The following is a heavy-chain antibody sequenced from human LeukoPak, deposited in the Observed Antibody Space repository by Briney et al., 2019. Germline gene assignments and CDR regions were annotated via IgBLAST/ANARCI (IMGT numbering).Heavy chain of an antibody. CDR3: ARTIAVAGTQVLYFDY. CDR2: IYYSGST. D-gene: IGHD6-19*01. J-gene: IGHJ4*02. V-gene: IGHV4-59*01. CDR1: GGSISSYY. Sequence: SETLSLTCTVSGGSISSYYWSWIRQPPGEGLEWIGYIYYSGSTNYNPSLKSRVTISVDTSKNQFSLKLSSVTAADTAVYYCARTIAVAGTQVLYFDYWGQGTLVTVSS.